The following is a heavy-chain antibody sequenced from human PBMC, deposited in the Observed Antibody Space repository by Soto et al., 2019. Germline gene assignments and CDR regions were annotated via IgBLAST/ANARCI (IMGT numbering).Heavy chain of an antibody. V-gene: IGHV3-30-3*01. Sequence: QVQLVESGGGVVQPGRSLRLSCAGSGFSFSRFAIHWVRQAPGKGLEWVAVITYDGSNQYYADSVKGRFTVSRDNSKSTVYLQMNSLRSEDTAVYYFAILFGGYNENHDDEFDIWGRGKIVPVSS. CDR1: GFSFSRFA. CDR3: AILFGGYNENHDDEFDI. CDR2: ITYDGSNQ. J-gene: IGHJ3*02. D-gene: IGHD3-10*01.